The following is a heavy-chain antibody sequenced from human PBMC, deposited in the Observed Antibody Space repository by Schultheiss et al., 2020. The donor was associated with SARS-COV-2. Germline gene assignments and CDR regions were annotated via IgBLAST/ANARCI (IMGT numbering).Heavy chain of an antibody. V-gene: IGHV4-34*12. CDR2: IFYSGST. D-gene: IGHD3-10*01. Sequence: SETLSLTCAVYGGPFSGYSWSWIRQPPGKGLEWIGSIFYSGSTYYNPSLESRVTISVDTSKNQFSLNLRSVTAADTAVYYCARAKRGLNNWFDPWGQGTLVTVSS. J-gene: IGHJ5*02. CDR1: GGPFSGYS. CDR3: ARAKRGLNNWFDP.